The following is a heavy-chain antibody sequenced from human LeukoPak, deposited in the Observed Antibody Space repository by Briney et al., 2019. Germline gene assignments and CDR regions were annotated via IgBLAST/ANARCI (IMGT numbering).Heavy chain of an antibody. J-gene: IGHJ5*02. CDR1: GFTFSSYA. CDR2: ISSSRSSI. CDR3: VPLWSGIHT. V-gene: IGHV3-48*01. D-gene: IGHD3-3*01. Sequence: GGSLRLSCAASGFTFSSYAMNWVRQAPGKGLEWISYISSSRSSIYYADSVKGRFTISRDNAKNSLYLQMNSLRAEDTAVYYCVPLWSGIHTWGQGTLVTVSS.